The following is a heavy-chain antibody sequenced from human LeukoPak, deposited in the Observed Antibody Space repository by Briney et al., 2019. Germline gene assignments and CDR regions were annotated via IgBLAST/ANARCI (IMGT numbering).Heavy chain of an antibody. CDR1: GVTFSNYA. Sequence: PGGSLRLSCAASGVTFSNYAMSWVRQAPGKGLEWVAVISYDGSNKYYADSVKGRFTISRDNSKNTLYLQMNSLRAEDTAVYYCAKAAVVVVYYYGMDVWGQGTTVTVSS. D-gene: IGHD2-15*01. CDR2: ISYDGSNK. CDR3: AKAAVVVVYYYGMDV. V-gene: IGHV3-30*18. J-gene: IGHJ6*02.